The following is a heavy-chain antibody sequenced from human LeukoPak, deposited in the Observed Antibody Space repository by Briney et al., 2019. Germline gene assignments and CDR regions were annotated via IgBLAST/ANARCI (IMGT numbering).Heavy chain of an antibody. J-gene: IGHJ4*02. Sequence: GGSLRLSCAASGFTFSSYAMSWVRQAPGKGLEWVSAISGSGGSTYYADSVKCRFTISRDNSKNTLYLQMNSLRAEDTAVYYCAKVILGATYYFDYWGQGTLVTVSS. CDR1: GFTFSSYA. CDR2: ISGSGGST. V-gene: IGHV3-23*01. CDR3: AKVILGATYYFDY. D-gene: IGHD1-26*01.